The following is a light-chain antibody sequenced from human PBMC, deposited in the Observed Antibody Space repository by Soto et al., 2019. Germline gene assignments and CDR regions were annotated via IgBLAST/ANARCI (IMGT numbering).Light chain of an antibody. CDR2: SAS. CDR1: RSIGSD. CDR3: QQYHDWPPGYS. V-gene: IGKV3-15*01. J-gene: IGKJ2*01. Sequence: EIVMMQSPATLSVSPGERATLSCRASRSIGSDLAWYQQMPGQAPRLLMSSASSRAAGVPPRFSGSGSGTVFTLTISSLQSEDFAVYFCQQYHDWPPGYSFGRGTKLEIK.